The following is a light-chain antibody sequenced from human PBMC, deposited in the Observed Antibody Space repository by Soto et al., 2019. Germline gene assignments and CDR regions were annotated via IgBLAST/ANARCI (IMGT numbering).Light chain of an antibody. CDR2: GAS. V-gene: IGKV3-15*01. CDR3: QQYNNWPPT. Sequence: EFVLTQSPGTLSLSPGERATLSCRASQSVSSRLAWYQQRPGQAPRLLIYGASTRATGIPARFSGSGSGTEFTLTISSLQSEDFAVYYCQQYNNWPPTFGQGTKVDIK. CDR1: QSVSSR. J-gene: IGKJ1*01.